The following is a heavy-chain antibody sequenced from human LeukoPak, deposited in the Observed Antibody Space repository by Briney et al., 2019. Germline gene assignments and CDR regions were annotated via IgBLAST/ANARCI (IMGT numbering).Heavy chain of an antibody. J-gene: IGHJ4*02. V-gene: IGHV3-74*01. Sequence: GGSLRLSCAASGFTFSSYSMNWVRQAPGKGPVWVSRIASDGSSTRYADSVKGRFTISRDNAKNTLYLQMNSLRAEDTAVYYCARDSVAGLDYWGQGTLVTVSS. CDR1: GFTFSSYS. CDR2: IASDGSST. CDR3: ARDSVAGLDY. D-gene: IGHD6-19*01.